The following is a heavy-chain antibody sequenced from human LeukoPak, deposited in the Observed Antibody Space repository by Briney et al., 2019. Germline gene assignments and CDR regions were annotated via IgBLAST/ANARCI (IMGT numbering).Heavy chain of an antibody. CDR2: IYYSGST. CDR3: AGEGGPYSGFDP. Sequence: SETLSLTCTVSGGSISSGGYYWSWIRQHPGKGLEWIGYIYYSGSTNYNPSLKSRVTISVDTSKNQFSLKLSSVTAADTAVYYCAGEGGPYSGFDPWGQGTLVTVSS. V-gene: IGHV4-31*03. D-gene: IGHD2-15*01. J-gene: IGHJ5*02. CDR1: GGSISSGGYY.